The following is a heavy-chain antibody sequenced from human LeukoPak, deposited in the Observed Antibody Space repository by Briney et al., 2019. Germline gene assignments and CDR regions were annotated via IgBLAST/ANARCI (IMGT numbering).Heavy chain of an antibody. CDR1: GGIFSSYA. D-gene: IGHD2-21*02. CDR3: ARAAYCGGDCYSDDY. CDR2: IIPIFGIA. Sequence: SVKVSCKASGGIFSSYAISWVRQAPGQGLEWMGRIIPIFGIANYAQTFQGRVTITADKSTSTAYMELSSLRSEDTAVYYCARAAYCGGDCYSDDYWGQGNLVTVSS. J-gene: IGHJ4*02. V-gene: IGHV1-69*04.